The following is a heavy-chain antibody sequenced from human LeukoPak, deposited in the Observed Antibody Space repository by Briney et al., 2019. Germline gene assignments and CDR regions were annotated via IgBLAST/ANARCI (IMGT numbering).Heavy chain of an antibody. V-gene: IGHV4-59*01. CDR1: GGSISSYY. Sequence: SEALSLTCTVSGGSISSYYWSWIRQPPGKGLEWIGYMQYTGSTNYNPSLKSRVTISLDSSNSQLSLKLKSVTAADTAVYFCARVRRFNGPYNVYFDYWGQGTLVTVSS. D-gene: IGHD2-8*01. J-gene: IGHJ4*02. CDR2: MQYTGST. CDR3: ARVRRFNGPYNVYFDY.